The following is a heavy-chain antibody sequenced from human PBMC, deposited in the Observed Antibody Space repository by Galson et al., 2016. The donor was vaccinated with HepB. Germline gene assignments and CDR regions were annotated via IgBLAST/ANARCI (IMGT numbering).Heavy chain of an antibody. CDR2: LSSSGTA. J-gene: IGHJ4*02. CDR3: VRGFPLHVSGTSRYLDYFDY. D-gene: IGHD3-16*01. CDR1: GVSISSFY. V-gene: IGHV4-59*01. Sequence: SETLSLTCAVSGVSISSFYWSWIRQSSGKGLEWIGHLSSSGTANYNPSLKSRVTILVDTSKRQFSLKLTSVTAADTAVYYCVRGFPLHVSGTSRYLDYFDYWGQGTLVTVSS.